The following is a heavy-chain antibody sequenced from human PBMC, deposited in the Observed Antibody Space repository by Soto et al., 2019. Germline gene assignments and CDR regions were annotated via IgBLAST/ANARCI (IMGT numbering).Heavy chain of an antibody. CDR1: GGTIRSGGYY. Sequence: SETLSLTCIISGGTIRSGGYYWNWIRQHPGEGLEWIGYIHYSGSTDHNPSLENRISISVDMSNNQFSLNPSSVTAADTAVYYCARAHSRGWQYFDYWGQGILVTVSS. CDR3: ARAHSRGWQYFDY. CDR2: IHYSGST. V-gene: IGHV4-31*03. D-gene: IGHD6-19*01. J-gene: IGHJ4*02.